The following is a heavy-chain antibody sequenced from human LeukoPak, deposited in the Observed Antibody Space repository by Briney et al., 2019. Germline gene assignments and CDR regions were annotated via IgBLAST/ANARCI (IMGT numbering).Heavy chain of an antibody. V-gene: IGHV3-23*01. CDR1: GFTFSSYA. CDR3: AKESSKYNWNDGGIDY. Sequence: PGGSLRLSCAASGFTFSSYAISWVRQAPGKGLEWVPAISGSGGSTYYADSVKGRFTISRDNSKNTLYLQMNSLRAEDTAVYYCAKESSKYNWNDGGIDYWGQGTLVTVSS. D-gene: IGHD1-20*01. J-gene: IGHJ4*02. CDR2: ISGSGGST.